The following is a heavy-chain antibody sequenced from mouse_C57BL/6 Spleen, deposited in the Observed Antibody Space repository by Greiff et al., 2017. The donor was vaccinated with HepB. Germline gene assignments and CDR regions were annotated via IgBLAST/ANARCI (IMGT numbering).Heavy chain of an antibody. J-gene: IGHJ4*01. V-gene: IGHV1-59*01. Sequence: VQLQQPGAELVRPGTSVKLSCKASGYTFTSYWMHWVKQRPGQGLEWIGVIDPSDSYTNYNQKFKGKATLTVDTSSSTAYMQLSSLTSEDSAVYYCARGGNYEGDYAMDYWGQGTSVTVSS. CDR2: IDPSDSYT. D-gene: IGHD2-1*01. CDR3: ARGGNYEGDYAMDY. CDR1: GYTFTSYW.